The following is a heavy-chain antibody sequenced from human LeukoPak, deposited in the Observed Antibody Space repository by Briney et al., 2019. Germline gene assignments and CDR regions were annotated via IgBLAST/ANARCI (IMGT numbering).Heavy chain of an antibody. Sequence: GRSLRLSCAASGFTFSSYGMHWVRQAPGKGLEWVAVISYDGSNKYYADSVKGRFIISRDNSKNTLYLQMNSLRAEDTAVYYCAKDLEVAAAGGTFDYWGQGTLVTVSS. J-gene: IGHJ4*02. CDR2: ISYDGSNK. V-gene: IGHV3-30*18. D-gene: IGHD6-13*01. CDR1: GFTFSSYG. CDR3: AKDLEVAAAGGTFDY.